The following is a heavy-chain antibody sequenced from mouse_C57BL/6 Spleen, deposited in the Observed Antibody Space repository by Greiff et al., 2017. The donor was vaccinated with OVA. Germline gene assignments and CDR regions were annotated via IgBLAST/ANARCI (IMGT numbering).Heavy chain of an antibody. CDR1: GYTFTSYW. J-gene: IGHJ2*01. D-gene: IGHD5-1*01. V-gene: IGHV1-50*01. CDR3: ARKSTRRGYFDY. Sequence: VQLQQPGAELVKPGASVKLSCKASGYTFTSYWMQWVKQRPGQGLEWIGEIDPSDSYTNYNQKFKGKATLTVDTSSSTAYMQLSSLTSEDSAVYYGARKSTRRGYFDYWGQGTTLTVSA. CDR2: IDPSDSYT.